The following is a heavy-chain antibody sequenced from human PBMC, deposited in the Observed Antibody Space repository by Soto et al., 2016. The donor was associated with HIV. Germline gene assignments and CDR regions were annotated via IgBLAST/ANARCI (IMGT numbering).Heavy chain of an antibody. V-gene: IGHV3-23*01. D-gene: IGHD5-12*01. Sequence: EVQLLESGGGLVQPGGSLRLSCAASGFTFNSYAMNWVRQAPGKGLEWVSTISGSGSSTYYADSVKGRFTISRDNSKNTLYLQMNSLRAEDTAVYYCAKVGWAKLGKWLAPQNYYFDYVGPGEPWSPFSS. CDR1: GFTFNSYA. CDR3: AKVGWAKLGKWLAPQNYYFDY. J-gene: IGHJ4*02. CDR2: ISGSGSST.